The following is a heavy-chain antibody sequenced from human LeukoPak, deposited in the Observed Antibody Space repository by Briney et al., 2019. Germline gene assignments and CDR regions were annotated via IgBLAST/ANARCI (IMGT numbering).Heavy chain of an antibody. V-gene: IGHV3-21*01. CDR1: AFTFSSYS. J-gene: IGHJ6*03. CDR3: AKDHRRYFDWPHRGAGYMDV. D-gene: IGHD3-9*01. Sequence: KSGGSLRLSCAASAFTFSSYSMNWVRQAPGKGLEWVSSISSSSTYIYYADSVKGRFTISRDNSKNTLYLQMNSLRAEDTAVYYCAKDHRRYFDWPHRGAGYMDVWGKGTTVTVSS. CDR2: ISSSSTYI.